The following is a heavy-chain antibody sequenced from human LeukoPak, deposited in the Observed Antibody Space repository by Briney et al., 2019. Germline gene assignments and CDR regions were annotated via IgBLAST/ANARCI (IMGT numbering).Heavy chain of an antibody. CDR3: RVWFGELLYFDY. D-gene: IGHD3-10*01. Sequence: PGGSLRLSCAASGFTFSNAWMSWVRQAPGKGLEWVGRIKSKTDGGTTDYAAPVKGRFTISRDDSKNTLYLQMNSLKTEDTAVYYCRVWFGELLYFDYWGRGTLVTVSS. V-gene: IGHV3-15*01. CDR1: GFTFSNAW. CDR2: IKSKTDGGTT. J-gene: IGHJ4*02.